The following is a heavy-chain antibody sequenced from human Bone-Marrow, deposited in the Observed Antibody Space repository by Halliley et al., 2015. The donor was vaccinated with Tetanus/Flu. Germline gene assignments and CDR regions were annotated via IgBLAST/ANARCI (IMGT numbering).Heavy chain of an antibody. CDR2: ISSSGTYI. V-gene: IGHV3-21*01. D-gene: IGHD6-13*01. CDR3: ARDFRQQLTDY. J-gene: IGHJ4*02. CDR1: GFTFSSYS. Sequence: SLRLSCAASGFTFSSYSMNWVRQAPGKGLGWVSSISSSGTYIYYADSVKGRFTISRDNAKNSLYLQMNSLRAEDTAVYYCARDFRQQLTDYWGQGTLVTVSS.